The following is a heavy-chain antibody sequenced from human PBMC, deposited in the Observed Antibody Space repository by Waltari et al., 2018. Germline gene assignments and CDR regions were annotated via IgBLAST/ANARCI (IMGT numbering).Heavy chain of an antibody. CDR3: ARILLCSSTSCSTRGAFDI. D-gene: IGHD2-2*01. V-gene: IGHV4-4*07. Sequence: QVQLQESGPGLVKPSETLSLTCTVSGGSISSYYWSWIRQPSGKGLEWIGRIYTSGGTNYSPSSKSRVTMSVDTSKNQFALKLSSVTAADTAVYYCARILLCSSTSCSTRGAFDIWGQGTMVTVSS. CDR1: GGSISSYY. CDR2: IYTSGGT. J-gene: IGHJ3*02.